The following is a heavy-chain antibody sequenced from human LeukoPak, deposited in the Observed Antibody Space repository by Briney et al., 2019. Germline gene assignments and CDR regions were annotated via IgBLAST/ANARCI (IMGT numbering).Heavy chain of an antibody. CDR1: GFTFGDYA. CDR3: TRDEWSPHYYDSSGYYSGPGDY. V-gene: IGHV3-49*03. Sequence: GRSLRLSCTASGFTFGDYAMSWFRQAPGKGLEWVGFIRSKAYGGTTEYAASVKGRFTISRDDSKSIAYLQMNSLKTEDTAVYYCTRDEWSPHYYDSSGYYSGPGDYWGQGTLVTVSS. D-gene: IGHD3-22*01. J-gene: IGHJ4*02. CDR2: IRSKAYGGTT.